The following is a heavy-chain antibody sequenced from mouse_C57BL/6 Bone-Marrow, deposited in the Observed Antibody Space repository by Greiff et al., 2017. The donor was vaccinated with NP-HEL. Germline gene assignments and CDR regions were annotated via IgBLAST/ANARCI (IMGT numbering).Heavy chain of an antibody. CDR1: GYSITSGYD. J-gene: IGHJ1*03. CDR2: ISYSGST. Sequence: EVKVEESGPGMVKPSQSLSLTCTVTGYSITSGYDWHWIRHFPGNKLEWMGYISYSGSTNYNPSLKSRISITHDTSKNHFFLKLNSVTTEDTATYYCARFYSNYSHWYFDVWGTGTTVTVSS. V-gene: IGHV3-1*01. D-gene: IGHD2-5*01. CDR3: ARFYSNYSHWYFDV.